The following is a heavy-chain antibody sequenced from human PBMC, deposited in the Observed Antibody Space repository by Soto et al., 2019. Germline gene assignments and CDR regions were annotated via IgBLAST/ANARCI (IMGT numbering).Heavy chain of an antibody. CDR1: GFTFSSYS. D-gene: IGHD4-17*01. CDR3: ARDYYGDYIFDY. CDR2: ISSSSSTI. V-gene: IGHV3-48*01. Sequence: EVQLVDSGGGLVQPGGSLRLSCAASGFTFSSYSMNWVRQAPGKGLEWVSHISSSSSTIYYADSVKGRFTISRDNAKNSLYLLMNSLRAEDTAVYYCARDYYGDYIFDYWGQGTPVTVSS. J-gene: IGHJ4*02.